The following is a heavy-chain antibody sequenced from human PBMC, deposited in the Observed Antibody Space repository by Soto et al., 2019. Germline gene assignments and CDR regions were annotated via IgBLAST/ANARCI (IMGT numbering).Heavy chain of an antibody. CDR3: AKDVVVITTDGMDV. V-gene: IGHV3-23*01. J-gene: IGHJ6*02. D-gene: IGHD3-22*01. CDR1: GFTFSSYA. Sequence: GGSLRLSCAASGFTFSSYAMSWVHQAPGKGLEWVSAISGSGGSTYYADSVKGRFTISRDNSKNTLYLQMNSLRAEDTAVYYCAKDVVVITTDGMDVWGQGTTVTVSS. CDR2: ISGSGGST.